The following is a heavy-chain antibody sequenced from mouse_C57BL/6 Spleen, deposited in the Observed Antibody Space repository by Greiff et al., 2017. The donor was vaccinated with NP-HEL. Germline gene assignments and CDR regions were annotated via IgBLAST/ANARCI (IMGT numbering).Heavy chain of an antibody. CDR1: GYAFSSSW. CDR2: IYPGDGDT. Sequence: VQLQESGPELVKPGASVKISCKASGYAFSSSWMNWVKQRPGKGLEWIGRIYPGDGDTNYNGKFKGQVTLTADKSSSTAYLQLSSLTSEDSAVYFCARGILYYDYDSWFAYWGQGTLVTVSA. D-gene: IGHD2-4*01. V-gene: IGHV1-82*01. CDR3: ARGILYYDYDSWFAY. J-gene: IGHJ3*01.